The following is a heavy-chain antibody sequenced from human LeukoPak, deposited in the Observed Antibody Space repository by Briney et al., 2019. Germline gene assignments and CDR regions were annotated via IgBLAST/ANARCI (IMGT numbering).Heavy chain of an antibody. CDR1: GFTFSTYG. CDR2: ISYDGTNE. J-gene: IGHJ3*02. V-gene: IGHV3-30*18. Sequence: GRSPRLSCAASGFTFSTYGMYWVRQAPGKGLEWVAVISYDGTNEYYADSVKGLFTISRDNSKNTLYLQMNSLRAEDTAVYYCAKDLSPLVWFVSGSDAFDIWGQGTMVTVSS. D-gene: IGHD3-10*01. CDR3: AKDLSPLVWFVSGSDAFDI.